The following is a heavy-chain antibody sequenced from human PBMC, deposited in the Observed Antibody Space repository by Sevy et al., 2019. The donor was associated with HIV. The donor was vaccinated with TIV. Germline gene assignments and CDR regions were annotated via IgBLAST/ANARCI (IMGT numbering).Heavy chain of an antibody. CDR3: LSGVPAAITDITKYYYYGMDV. Sequence: ASVKVSCKASGGTFSSYAISWVRQAPGQGLEWMGGIIPIFGTANYAQKFQGRVTITADESTSTAYMELSSLRSEDTAVYYCLSGVPAAITDITKYYYYGMDVWGQGTTVTVSS. J-gene: IGHJ6*02. V-gene: IGHV1-69*13. CDR2: IIPIFGTA. CDR1: GGTFSSYA. D-gene: IGHD2-2*01.